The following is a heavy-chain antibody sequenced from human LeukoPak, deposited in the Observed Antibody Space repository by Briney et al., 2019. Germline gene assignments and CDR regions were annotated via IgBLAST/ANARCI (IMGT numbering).Heavy chain of an antibody. V-gene: IGHV4-4*07. D-gene: IGHD7-27*01. J-gene: IGHJ4*02. CDR1: CGSISSYY. Sequence: SETLSPTCTVSCGSISSYYWSWIRQPAGKGLEWIGRIYTSGSTNYNTSLKSRVTMSVDTSKNQFSLKLSSVTAADTAVYYCAREPAWAYFYYWGQGTLVTVSS. CDR2: IYTSGST. CDR3: AREPAWAYFYY.